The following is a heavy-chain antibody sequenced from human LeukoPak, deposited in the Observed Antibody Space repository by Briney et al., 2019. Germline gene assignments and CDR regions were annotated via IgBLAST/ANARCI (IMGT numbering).Heavy chain of an antibody. CDR1: GFTFSSFE. CDR2: ISSSGNTI. D-gene: IGHD5/OR15-5a*01. V-gene: IGHV3-48*03. CDR3: ARSRFYVYFDY. J-gene: IGHJ4*02. Sequence: GSLRLSCAASGFTFSSFEMNWVRQAPGKGLEWVSYISSSGNTIYYADSVKGRFTISRDNAKNSLYLQLNSLRAEDTAVYYCARSRFYVYFDYWGQGTLVTVSS.